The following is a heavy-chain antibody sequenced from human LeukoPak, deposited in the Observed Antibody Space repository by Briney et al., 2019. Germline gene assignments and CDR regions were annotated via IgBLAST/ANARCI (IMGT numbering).Heavy chain of an antibody. V-gene: IGHV3-13*01. Sequence: GGSLRLSWAASGFTLSSHDMHWVRQASGKCLEWVSAIAISGNRYYSRSVKGRFTISRENGKNALYLQMNSLRAEDTALYYRARESSITSGTTGETFDFWGQGTTVTVSS. D-gene: IGHD1-1*01. CDR1: GFTLSSHD. CDR3: ARESSITSGTTGETFDF. J-gene: IGHJ3*01. CDR2: IAISGNR.